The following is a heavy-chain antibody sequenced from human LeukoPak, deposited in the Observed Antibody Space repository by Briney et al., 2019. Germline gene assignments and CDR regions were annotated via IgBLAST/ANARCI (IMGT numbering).Heavy chain of an antibody. CDR2: IISDGSST. Sequence: PGGSLRLSCAASGFTFSSYWMHWVRQAPGKGLVWVSRIISDGSSTSYADSVKGRFTIPRDNAKNTLFLQMNSLRAEDTALYYCAREDVDITVATSGAFDIWGQGTMVTVSS. CDR3: AREDVDITVATSGAFDI. J-gene: IGHJ3*02. CDR1: GFTFSSYW. D-gene: IGHD6-19*01. V-gene: IGHV3-74*01.